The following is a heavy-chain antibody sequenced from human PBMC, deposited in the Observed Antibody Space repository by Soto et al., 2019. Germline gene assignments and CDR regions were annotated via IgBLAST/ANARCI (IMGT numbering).Heavy chain of an antibody. CDR1: GFTFTSYA. CDR3: ARRGVLLPAVQTNYYYYSAKDV. Sequence: EASVKVSCKASGFTFTSYAIHWVRQAPGQRLEWMGWINAGDGNTQYSQKFQGRVTITRDTSASTTYMELSSLRSEDTAMYYCARRGVLLPAVQTNYYYYSAKDVWGQGTPVTVSS. J-gene: IGHJ6*02. V-gene: IGHV1-3*01. D-gene: IGHD2-2*01. CDR2: INAGDGNT.